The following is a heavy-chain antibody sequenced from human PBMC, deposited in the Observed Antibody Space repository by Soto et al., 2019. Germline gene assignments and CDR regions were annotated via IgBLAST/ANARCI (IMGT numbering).Heavy chain of an antibody. CDR2: IYYSGRT. Sequence: PSETLSLTCTVSGGSIIGYYWGWILQPPGKGLEWIATIYYSGRTFYNPSLESRVTIYVDTSRDQFSLKLTSVTAADTAVYYCARLPRTTTSGSGTDFWGQGTLVTVSS. V-gene: IGHV4-39*01. J-gene: IGHJ4*02. D-gene: IGHD3-10*01. CDR3: ARLPRTTTSGSGTDF. CDR1: GGSIIGYY.